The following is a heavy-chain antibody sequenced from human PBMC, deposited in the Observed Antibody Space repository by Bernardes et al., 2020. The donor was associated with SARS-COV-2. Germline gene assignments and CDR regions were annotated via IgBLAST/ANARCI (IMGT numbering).Heavy chain of an antibody. CDR2: IYPGDSDT. D-gene: IGHD4-17*01. V-gene: IGHV5-51*01. CDR3: ARLYDYGDWLRRDYGMDV. CDR1: GYSFTSYW. J-gene: IGHJ6*02. Sequence: GESLKISCKGSGYSFTSYWIGWVRQMPGKGLEWMGIIYPGDSDTRYSPSFQGQVTISADKSISTAYLQWSSLKASDTAMYYCARLYDYGDWLRRDYGMDVWGQGTTVTVSS.